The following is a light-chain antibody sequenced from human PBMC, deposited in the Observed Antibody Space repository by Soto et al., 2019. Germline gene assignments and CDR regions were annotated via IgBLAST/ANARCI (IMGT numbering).Light chain of an antibody. CDR3: YSAADNIWV. V-gene: IGLV3-27*01. Sequence: SYELTQPSSVSVSRGQTARITCSGDVLAKKYARWFQQKPGQAPVLVIYKDSERPSGIPERFSGSSSGTTVTLTISGAQVEDEADYYCYSAADNIWVFGGGTKLTVL. CDR2: KDS. J-gene: IGLJ3*02. CDR1: VLAKKY.